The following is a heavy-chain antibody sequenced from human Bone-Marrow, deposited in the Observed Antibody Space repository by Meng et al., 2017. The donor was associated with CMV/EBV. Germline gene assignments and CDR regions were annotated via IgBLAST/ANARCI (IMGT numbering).Heavy chain of an antibody. CDR3: ARDSVTAMAIDY. Sequence: GESLKISCAASGFTFSSYAMHWVRQAPGKGLEWVAVISYDGSNKYYADSVKGRFTISRENSKNTLYLQMNSLRAEDTAVYYCARDSVTAMAIDYWGQGTLVTVSS. D-gene: IGHD5-18*01. J-gene: IGHJ4*02. CDR1: GFTFSSYA. V-gene: IGHV3-30*04. CDR2: ISYDGSNK.